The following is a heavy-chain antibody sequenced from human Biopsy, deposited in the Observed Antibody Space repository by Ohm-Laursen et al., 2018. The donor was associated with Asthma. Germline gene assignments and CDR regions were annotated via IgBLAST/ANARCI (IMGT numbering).Heavy chain of an antibody. Sequence: EASVKASCKTSGYTFNRSGITWVRQSPGQELEWWGWISVYNGNTKVAQKLQDRVTMNTDTSTSTAYMELRSLRSDDTAVYFCARAVDYSHYYGIDVWGQGTTVTVS. V-gene: IGHV1-18*01. CDR2: ISVYNGNT. CDR3: ARAVDYSHYYGIDV. D-gene: IGHD3-10*01. J-gene: IGHJ6*02. CDR1: GYTFNRSG.